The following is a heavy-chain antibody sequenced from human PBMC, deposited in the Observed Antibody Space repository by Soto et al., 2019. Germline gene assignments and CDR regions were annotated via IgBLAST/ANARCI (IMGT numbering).Heavy chain of an antibody. D-gene: IGHD3-10*01. CDR1: GGTFSSYA. J-gene: IGHJ4*02. CDR3: GRGSGSYYNEQGFDY. Sequence: SVKVSCKASGGTFSSYAISWVRQAPGQGLEWMGGIIPIFGTANYAQNFQGRVTITADESTSTAYMELSSLRSEDTAVYYCGRGSGSYYNEQGFDYWGQGTLVTVSS. V-gene: IGHV1-69*13. CDR2: IIPIFGTA.